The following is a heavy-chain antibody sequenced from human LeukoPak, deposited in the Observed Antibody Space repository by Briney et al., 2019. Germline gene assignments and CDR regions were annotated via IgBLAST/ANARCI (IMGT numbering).Heavy chain of an antibody. CDR2: ISSSGGST. CDR3: AKKMSITAASQVDY. J-gene: IGHJ4*02. Sequence: GGSLRLSCAASGFTFSSYSMSWVRQAPGKGLEWVSAISSSGGSTDYTDSVKGRFTISRDNSKDTLYLQMNSLRAEDTAVYYCAKKMSITAASQVDYWGQGTLVTVSS. V-gene: IGHV3-23*01. CDR1: GFTFSSYS. D-gene: IGHD1-20*01.